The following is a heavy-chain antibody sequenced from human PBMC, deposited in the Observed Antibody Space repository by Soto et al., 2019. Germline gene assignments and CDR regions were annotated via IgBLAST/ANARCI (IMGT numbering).Heavy chain of an antibody. CDR2: IHSSGSI. Sequence: PSETLSLTCTVSGGSISSDDYYWSWIRQAPGRGLEWIGYIHSSGSIYYNPSLKSRATMSIDTAGNQFSLKVSSVTVADTAVYYCARGGGYCTNGVCYDYWGQGTLVTVSS. CDR1: GGSISSDDYY. J-gene: IGHJ4*02. V-gene: IGHV4-30-4*01. CDR3: ARGGGYCTNGVCYDY. D-gene: IGHD2-8*01.